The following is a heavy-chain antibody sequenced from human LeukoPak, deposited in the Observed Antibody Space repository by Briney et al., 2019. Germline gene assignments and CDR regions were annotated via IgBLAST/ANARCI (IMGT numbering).Heavy chain of an antibody. J-gene: IGHJ4*02. CDR2: ISYDGRDK. V-gene: IGHV3-30*18. D-gene: IGHD2-15*01. Sequence: GRSLRLSCAASGFTFSSYAMHWVRQAPGKGLEWVAGISYDGRDKYYGDSVKGRFTISRDNSRNTLYLQMNTLRAEDTAVYFCAKSPVSSCRGSFCYPFDYWGQGNLVTVSS. CDR3: AKSPVSSCRGSFCYPFDY. CDR1: GFTFSSYA.